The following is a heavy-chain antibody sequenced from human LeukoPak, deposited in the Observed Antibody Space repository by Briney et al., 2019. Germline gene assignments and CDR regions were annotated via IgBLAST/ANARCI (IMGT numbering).Heavy chain of an antibody. CDR2: ISPHSHTT. D-gene: IGHD2-8*01. V-gene: IGHV1-18*01. J-gene: IGHJ4*02. Sequence: ASVKVSCKASGYTFNNYFISWVRQAPGQGLEWVGWISPHSHTTHYAEKVQGRVTMATDTSTSTVYMELRSLRSDDTAVYFCARGRSMYYWGQGTPVTVSS. CDR1: GYTFNNYF. CDR3: ARGRSMYY.